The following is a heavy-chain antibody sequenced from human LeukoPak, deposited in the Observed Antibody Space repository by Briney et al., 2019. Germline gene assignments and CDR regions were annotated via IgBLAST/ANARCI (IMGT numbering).Heavy chain of an antibody. D-gene: IGHD3-22*01. Sequence: GESLKISCNGSGYXFREYWIGWVRQMPGKGLEWMGTIYPDDSDTRYSPSFQGQVTISADKPINTAYLQWSSLKASDTAMYYCAKYYYDRSVGPFDYWGQGTLVTVSS. CDR3: AKYYYDRSVGPFDY. V-gene: IGHV5-51*04. CDR1: GYXFREYW. J-gene: IGHJ4*02. CDR2: IYPDDSDT.